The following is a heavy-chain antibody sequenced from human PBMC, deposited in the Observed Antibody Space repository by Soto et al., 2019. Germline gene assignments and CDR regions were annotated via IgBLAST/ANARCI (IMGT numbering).Heavy chain of an antibody. Sequence: SETLSLTCAVSGGSISSSDWWSWVRQPPGKGLEWVGEIHHSGSTNYNPSLKSRVTISVDTSKNQFSLKLSSVTAADTAVYYCARGSYDILTGYYRGTDNWFDPWGQGTLVTVSS. D-gene: IGHD3-9*01. J-gene: IGHJ5*02. CDR3: ARGSYDILTGYYRGTDNWFDP. CDR2: IHHSGST. CDR1: GGSISSSDW. V-gene: IGHV4-4*02.